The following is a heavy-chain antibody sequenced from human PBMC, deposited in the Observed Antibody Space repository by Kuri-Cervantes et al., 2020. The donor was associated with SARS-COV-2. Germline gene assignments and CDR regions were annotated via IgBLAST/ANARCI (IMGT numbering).Heavy chain of an antibody. CDR3: ARVRGYSYGYRGHYYMDV. CDR1: GGNFSSCA. CDR2: IIPIFGTA. D-gene: IGHD5-18*01. Sequence: SVKVSCKASGGNFSSCAISWVRQAPGQGLEWMGGIIPIFGTANYTQKFQGRATITTDNSTSTAYMELSSLRSENTAVYYCARVRGYSYGYRGHYYMDVWGKGTTVTVSS. J-gene: IGHJ6*03. V-gene: IGHV1-69*05.